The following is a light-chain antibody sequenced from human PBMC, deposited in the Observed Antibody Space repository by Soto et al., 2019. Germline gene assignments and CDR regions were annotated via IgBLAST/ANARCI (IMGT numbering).Light chain of an antibody. J-gene: IGKJ5*01. V-gene: IGKV3-20*01. CDR2: TAS. Sequence: ELVLTQSPGTLSLSPGERASLSCSASQSISSNYLAWFQQKPGQAPRLLISTASSRATGIPDRFSGSGSGTDFTLTISRLEPEDFAVYYCHQYGGSPHTFGQGTRLGI. CDR3: HQYGGSPHT. CDR1: QSISSNY.